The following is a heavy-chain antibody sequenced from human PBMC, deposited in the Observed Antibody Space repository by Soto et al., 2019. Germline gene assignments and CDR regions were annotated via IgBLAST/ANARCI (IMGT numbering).Heavy chain of an antibody. V-gene: IGHV1-18*01. CDR2: ISAYNGNT. D-gene: IGHD2-8*01. Sequence: QVQLVQSGAEVKRPGASVKVSCKASGYTFTSYGISWVRQAPGQGLEWMGWISAYNGNTNYAQWLQGRVTMTTDSYTSTAYMELRSLRADDTAVYYCARDGSNGGYFDYWGQGTLVTASS. CDR1: GYTFTSYG. CDR3: ARDGSNGGYFDY. J-gene: IGHJ4*02.